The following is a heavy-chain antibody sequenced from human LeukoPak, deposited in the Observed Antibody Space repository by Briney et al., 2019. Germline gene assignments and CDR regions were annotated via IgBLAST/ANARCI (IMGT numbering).Heavy chain of an antibody. V-gene: IGHV3-23*01. Sequence: GGSLRLSCAASGFTFSSYAMSWVRQAPGKGLEWVSIISGRDGDTYYADSIKGRFTISRDNSKSTLYLQMNRLRAEDTAVYYCAKDGVYSNSASHFDYWGQGTLVTVSS. D-gene: IGHD4-11*01. CDR1: GFTFSSYA. CDR2: ISGRDGDT. CDR3: AKDGVYSNSASHFDY. J-gene: IGHJ4*02.